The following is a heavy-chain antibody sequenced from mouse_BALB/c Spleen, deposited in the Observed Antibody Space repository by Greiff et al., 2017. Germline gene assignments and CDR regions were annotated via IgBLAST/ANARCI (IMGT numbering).Heavy chain of an antibody. V-gene: IGHV14-3*02. CDR3: ARNYHYDGWFAY. Sequence: EVQLQQSGAELVKPGASVKLSCTASGFNIKDTYMHWVKQRPEQGLEWIGRIDPANGNTKYDPKFQGKATITADTSSNTAYLQLSSLTSEDTAVYYCARNYHYDGWFAYWGQGTLVTVSA. D-gene: IGHD2-4*01. CDR1: GFNIKDTY. J-gene: IGHJ3*01. CDR2: IDPANGNT.